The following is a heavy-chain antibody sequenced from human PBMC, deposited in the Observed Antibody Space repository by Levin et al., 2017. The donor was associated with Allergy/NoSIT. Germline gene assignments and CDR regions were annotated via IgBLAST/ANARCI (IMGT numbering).Heavy chain of an antibody. CDR3: ARASTDGPYYYYMDV. CDR2: ISISSSTI. J-gene: IGHJ6*03. CDR1: GFTFNRYS. V-gene: IGHV3-48*02. Sequence: PGESLKISCAASGFTFNRYSMNWVRQAPGQGLEWVSYISISSSTIYYAGSVKGRFTISRDNAKNSLYLQMNSLRDEDTAVYYCARASTDGPYYYYMDVWGKGTTVTVSS. D-gene: IGHD5-24*01.